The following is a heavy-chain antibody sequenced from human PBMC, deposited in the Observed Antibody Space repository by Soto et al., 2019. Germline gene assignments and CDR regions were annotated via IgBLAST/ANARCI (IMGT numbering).Heavy chain of an antibody. CDR3: ARGGRIRGYCSGGSCYSSFDY. CDR2: INHSGST. D-gene: IGHD2-15*01. V-gene: IGHV4-34*01. J-gene: IGHJ4*02. CDR1: GGSFSGYY. Sequence: PSETLSLTCAVYGGSFSGYYWIWIRQPPGKGLEWIGEINHSGSTNYNPSLKSRVTISVDTSKNQFSLKLSSVTAADTAVYYCARGGRIRGYCSGGSCYSSFDYWDQGTLVTVSS.